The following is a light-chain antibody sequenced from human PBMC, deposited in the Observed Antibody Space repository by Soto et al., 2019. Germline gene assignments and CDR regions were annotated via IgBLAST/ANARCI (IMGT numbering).Light chain of an antibody. CDR2: DAS. CDR3: QQYGNLPLT. V-gene: IGKV1-33*01. CDR1: EDITNY. J-gene: IGKJ2*01. Sequence: DIYMAQSPSSLSASVGDRVTITCQASEDITNYLNWYQQKPGKAPKLLIYDASSLETGVPLRFTGGGSGTNFTFTISGLQPEDIASYYCQQYGNLPLTFGQGTMMEFK.